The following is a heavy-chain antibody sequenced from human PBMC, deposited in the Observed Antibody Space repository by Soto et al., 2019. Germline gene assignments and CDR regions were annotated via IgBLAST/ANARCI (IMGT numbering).Heavy chain of an antibody. Sequence: EVQLVESGGGLVQPGGSLRLSCAASGFSFSSYWMSWVRQAPGKGLEWVANILLDGSEKNYVDSVKGRFTISRDNANNSLYLQLNSLRAEDTAVYYCARSGSYRSGAFDYWGQGTLVTVSS. CDR3: ARSGSYRSGAFDY. CDR2: ILLDGSEK. J-gene: IGHJ4*02. CDR1: GFSFSSYW. V-gene: IGHV3-7*01. D-gene: IGHD6-19*01.